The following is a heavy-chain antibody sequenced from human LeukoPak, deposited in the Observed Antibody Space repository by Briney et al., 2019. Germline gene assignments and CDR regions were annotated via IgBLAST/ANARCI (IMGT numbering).Heavy chain of an antibody. CDR1: TFTKAW. Sequence: GGSLRLSCVVSTFTKAWMNWVRRAPGKGLEWVGRVKNRGDGRTTDYAAPVKGRFTISRDDSKRTVYLQMNNLKTEDTAVYFCTTEYYGGFDNWGQGTLVTVSS. CDR2: VKNRGDGRTT. CDR3: TTEYYGGFDN. V-gene: IGHV3-15*07. J-gene: IGHJ4*02. D-gene: IGHD3-16*01.